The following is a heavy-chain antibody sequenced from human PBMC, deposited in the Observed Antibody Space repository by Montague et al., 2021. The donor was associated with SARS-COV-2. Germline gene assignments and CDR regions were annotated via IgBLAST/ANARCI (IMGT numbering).Heavy chain of an antibody. J-gene: IGHJ6*02. V-gene: IGHV4-34*01. D-gene: IGHD3-3*01. CDR3: ARDQTVLEWIWYGMDV. CDR2: INYSGNT. CDR1: GGSFSTYY. Sequence: SETLSLTCAVYGGSFSTYYYSWFRQYPGKRLVWSGNINYSGNTNYNTPSKGRVSILVDTSSSQLSVYQTSVTAADAAVYYCARDQTVLEWIWYGMDVWGPGTTVTVSS.